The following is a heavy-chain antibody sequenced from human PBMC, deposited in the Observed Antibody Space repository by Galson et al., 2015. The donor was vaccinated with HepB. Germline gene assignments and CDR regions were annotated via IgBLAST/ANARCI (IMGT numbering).Heavy chain of an antibody. J-gene: IGHJ4*02. CDR2: ISSSSSTI. CDR3: ARESFNPRGYSGYDLANDY. V-gene: IGHV3-48*02. CDR1: GGSISSHY. D-gene: IGHD5-12*01. Sequence: ETLSLTCTVSGGSISSHYWSWIRQPPGKGLEWVSYISSSSSTIYYADSVKGRFTISRDNAKNSLYLQMNSLRDEDTAVYYCARESFNPRGYSGYDLANDYWGQGTLVTVSS.